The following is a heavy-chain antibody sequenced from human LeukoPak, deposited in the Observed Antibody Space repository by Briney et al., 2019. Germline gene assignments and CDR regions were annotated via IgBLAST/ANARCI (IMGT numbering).Heavy chain of an antibody. CDR3: AKSQWLDSDAFDI. CDR2: ISGSGGST. D-gene: IGHD6-19*01. J-gene: IGHJ3*02. Sequence: GGSLRLSCAASGFTFSSYAMSWVRQAPGKGLEWVSAISGSGGSTYYADSVKGRFTISRDDSKNTLYLQMNSLRAEDTAVYYCAKSQWLDSDAFDIWGQGTMVTVSS. CDR1: GFTFSSYA. V-gene: IGHV3-23*01.